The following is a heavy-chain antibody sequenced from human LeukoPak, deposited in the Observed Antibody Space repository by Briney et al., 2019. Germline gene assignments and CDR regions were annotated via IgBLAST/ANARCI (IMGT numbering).Heavy chain of an antibody. CDR2: IYYSGST. D-gene: IGHD6-19*01. Sequence: PSETLSLTCTVSGGSIGNYYWSWIRQPPGKGLEWIGYIYYSGSTNYNPSLKSRVTISVDTSKNQFSLKLSSVTAADTAVYYCARALGYSSGWYWVDYWGQGTLVTVSS. CDR3: ARALGYSSGWYWVDY. J-gene: IGHJ4*02. CDR1: GGSIGNYY. V-gene: IGHV4-59*01.